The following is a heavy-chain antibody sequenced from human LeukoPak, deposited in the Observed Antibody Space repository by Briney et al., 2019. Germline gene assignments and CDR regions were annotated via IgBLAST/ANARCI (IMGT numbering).Heavy chain of an antibody. CDR3: ARSLLYGQYGDYVRFDY. Sequence: ASVKVSCKASGYTFTSYDINWVRQATGQGLEWMGWMNPNSGNTGYAQKFQGRVTMTRNTSISTAYMELSSLRSEDTAVYYCARSLLYGQYGDYVRFDYWGQGTLVTVSS. CDR1: GYTFTSYD. CDR2: MNPNSGNT. J-gene: IGHJ4*02. D-gene: IGHD4-17*01. V-gene: IGHV1-8*01.